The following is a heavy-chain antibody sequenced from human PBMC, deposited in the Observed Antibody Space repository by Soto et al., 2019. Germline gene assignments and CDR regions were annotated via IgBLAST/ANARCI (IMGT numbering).Heavy chain of an antibody. CDR3: ARGDIVLVPAAILGHFDY. V-gene: IGHV3-30-3*01. D-gene: IGHD2-2*01. J-gene: IGHJ4*02. CDR2: ISYDGSNK. CDR1: GFTFSSYA. Sequence: PGGSLRLSCAASGFTFSSYAMHWVRQAPGKGLEWVAVISYDGSNKYYADSVKGRFTISRDNSKNTLYLQMNSLRAEDTAVYYCARGDIVLVPAAILGHFDYWGQGTLVTVSS.